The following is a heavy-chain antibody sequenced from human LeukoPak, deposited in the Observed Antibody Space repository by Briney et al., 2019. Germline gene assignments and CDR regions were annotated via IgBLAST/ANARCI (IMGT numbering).Heavy chain of an antibody. D-gene: IGHD1-26*01. CDR1: GFTFSSNY. V-gene: IGHV3-74*01. J-gene: IGHJ5*02. Sequence: GGSLRLSCVASGFTFSSNYMSWVRQAPGKGLVWVSRINSDGSSRSYADSVKGRFTISRDNAKNTLYLQMNSLRAEDTAVYYCARDVGATTIAAWFDPWGQGTLVTVSS. CDR3: ARDVGATTIAAWFDP. CDR2: INSDGSSR.